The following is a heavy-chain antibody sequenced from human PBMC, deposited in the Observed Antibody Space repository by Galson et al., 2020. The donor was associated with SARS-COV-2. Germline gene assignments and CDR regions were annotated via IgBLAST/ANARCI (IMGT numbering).Heavy chain of an antibody. V-gene: IGHV2-5*02. J-gene: IGHJ6*02. CDR3: AHRLGGRWFGEPDV. D-gene: IGHD3-10*01. Sequence: SGPTLVKPTQTLTLTCTFSGFSLSTSGVGVGWIRQPPGKALEWLALIYWDDDKRYSPSLKSRLTITKDTSKNQVVLTMTNMDPVDTATYYCAHRLGGRWFGEPDVWGQGTTVTVSS. CDR1: GFSLSTSGVG. CDR2: IYWDDDK.